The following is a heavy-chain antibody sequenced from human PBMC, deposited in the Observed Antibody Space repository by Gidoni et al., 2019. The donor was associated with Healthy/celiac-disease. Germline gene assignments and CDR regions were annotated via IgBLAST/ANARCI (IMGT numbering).Heavy chain of an antibody. Sequence: QVQLVESGGGVVQPGRSLRLSCAASGFTFRSYAMPWVRQAPGKGLEWVAVISYDGSNKYYADSVKGRFTISRDNSKNTLYLQMNSLRAEDTAVYYCARDRASYDFWSGYYLTNDAFDIWGQGTMVTVSS. CDR1: GFTFRSYA. V-gene: IGHV3-30-3*01. CDR3: ARDRASYDFWSGYYLTNDAFDI. J-gene: IGHJ3*02. CDR2: ISYDGSNK. D-gene: IGHD3-3*01.